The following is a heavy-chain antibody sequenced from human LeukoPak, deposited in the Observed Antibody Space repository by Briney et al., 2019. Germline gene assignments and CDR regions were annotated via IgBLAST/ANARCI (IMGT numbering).Heavy chain of an antibody. J-gene: IGHJ5*02. V-gene: IGHV3-7*01. CDR2: IKQDGGEK. D-gene: IGHD3-16*02. Sequence: GGSLRLSCAASGFTFSSYWMSWVRQAPGKGLEWVANIKQDGGEKYYVDSVKGRFTISRDNAKNSLYLQMNSLRAEDTAVYYCAREKSVWGSYRYVARFDPWGQGTLVTVSS. CDR1: GFTFSSYW. CDR3: AREKSVWGSYRYVARFDP.